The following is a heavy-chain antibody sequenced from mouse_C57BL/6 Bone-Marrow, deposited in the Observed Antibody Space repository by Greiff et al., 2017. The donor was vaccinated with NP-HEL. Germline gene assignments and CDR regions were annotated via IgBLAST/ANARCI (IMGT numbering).Heavy chain of an antibody. CDR1: GYTFTGYW. J-gene: IGHJ1*03. CDR2: ILPGSGST. CDR3: ARRYYGSSLYWYFDV. Sequence: QVQLQQSGAELMKPGASVKLSCKATGYTFTGYWIEWVKQRPGHGLEWIGEILPGSGSTNYNEKFKGKATFTADTSSNTAYMQLSSLTTADSAIYYCARRYYGSSLYWYFDVWGTGTTVTVSS. V-gene: IGHV1-9*01. D-gene: IGHD1-1*01.